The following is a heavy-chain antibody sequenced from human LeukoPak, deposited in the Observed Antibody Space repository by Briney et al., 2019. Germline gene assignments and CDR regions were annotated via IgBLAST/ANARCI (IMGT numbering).Heavy chain of an antibody. CDR1: GGTFSSYA. V-gene: IGHV1-69*04. Sequence: SVKVSCKASGGTFSSYAISWVRQAPGQGLEWMGRIIPILGIANYAQKFQGRVTITADKSTSTAYMELSSLRSEDTAVYYCARDSCYYDSSGYYGNAFDIWGQGTMVTVSS. CDR3: ARDSCYYDSSGYYGNAFDI. CDR2: IIPILGIA. D-gene: IGHD3-22*01. J-gene: IGHJ3*02.